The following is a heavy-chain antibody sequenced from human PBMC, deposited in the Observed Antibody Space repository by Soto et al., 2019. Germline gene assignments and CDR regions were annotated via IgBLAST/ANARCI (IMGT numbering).Heavy chain of an antibody. CDR2: ISYDGSNK. CDR1: GFTFSSYG. D-gene: IGHD3-22*01. J-gene: IGHJ3*02. Sequence: QVQLVESGGGVVQPGRSLRLSCAASGFTFSSYGMHWVRQAPGKGLEWVAVISYDGSNKYYADSVKGRFTISRDNSKNTLYLQMNSLRAEDTAVYYCAKDRYDSSGIPLGDAFDIWGQGTMVTVSS. V-gene: IGHV3-30*18. CDR3: AKDRYDSSGIPLGDAFDI.